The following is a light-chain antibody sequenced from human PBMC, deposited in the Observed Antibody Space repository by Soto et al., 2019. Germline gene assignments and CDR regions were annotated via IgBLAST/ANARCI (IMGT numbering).Light chain of an antibody. CDR3: AAWDTSLSGVV. CDR2: DND. CDR1: SSNIGRNS. J-gene: IGLJ2*01. Sequence: QSVLTQPPSVSAAPGQTVTISCSGSSSNIGRNSVSWYQHLSGTAPKLLIYDNDKRPSGIPDRFSGSKSGTSATLGITGLQTGDEADFYCAAWDTSLSGVVFGGGTKLTVL. V-gene: IGLV1-51*01.